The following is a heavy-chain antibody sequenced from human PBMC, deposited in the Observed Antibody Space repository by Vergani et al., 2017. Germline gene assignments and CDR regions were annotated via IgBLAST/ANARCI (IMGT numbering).Heavy chain of an antibody. D-gene: IGHD3-10*01. CDR1: GGTFSSYA. CDR2: IIPIFGTA. V-gene: IGHV1-69*01. J-gene: IGHJ5*02. CDR3: ARDYYGSGMSWFDP. Sequence: QVQLVQSGAEVKKPGSSVKVSCKASGGTFSSYAISWVRQAPGQGLEWMGGIIPIFGTANYAQKFQGRVTMTADESTSTAYMELSSLRSEDTAMYYCARDYYGSGMSWFDPWGQGTLVTVSS.